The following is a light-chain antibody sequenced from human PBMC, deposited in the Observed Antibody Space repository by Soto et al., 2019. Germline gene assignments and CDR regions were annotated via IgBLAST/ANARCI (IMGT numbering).Light chain of an antibody. CDR2: SNN. J-gene: IGLJ1*01. V-gene: IGLV1-44*01. CDR1: SSNIGSNT. CDR3: AAWDENRNGFL. Sequence: QSVLTQPPSASGTPGQRVTISCSGGSSNIGSNTVNWYQQLPGTAPKLLIYSNNQRPSGVPDRFSVSKSGTSASLAISGLQSEDEAEYYCAAWDENRNGFLFVIGTKAPVL.